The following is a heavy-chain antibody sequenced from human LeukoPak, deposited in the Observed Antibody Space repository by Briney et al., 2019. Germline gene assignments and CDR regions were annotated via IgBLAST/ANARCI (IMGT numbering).Heavy chain of an antibody. V-gene: IGHV4-34*01. D-gene: IGHD6-6*01. J-gene: IGHJ4*02. Sequence: SETLSLTCAVYGGSFSGYYWSWIRQPPGKGLEWIGEINHSGSTNYYPSLKSRVTISVDTSKNQFSLKLSSVTAADTAVYYCARVAGSSSLDYWGQGTLVTVSS. CDR1: GGSFSGYY. CDR3: ARVAGSSSLDY. CDR2: INHSGST.